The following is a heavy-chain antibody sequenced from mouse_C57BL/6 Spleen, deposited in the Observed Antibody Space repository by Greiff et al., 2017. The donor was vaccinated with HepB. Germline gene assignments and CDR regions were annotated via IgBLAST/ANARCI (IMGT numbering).Heavy chain of an antibody. CDR1: GFTFSSYA. V-gene: IGHV5-9-1*02. CDR2: ISSGGDYI. CDR3: TRGPGRGFYFDY. Sequence: EVMLVESGEGLVKPGGSLKLSCAASGFTFSSYAMSWVRQTPEKRLEWVAYISSGGDYIYYADTVKGRFTISRDNARNTLYLQMSSLKSEDTAIYYCTRGPGRGFYFDYWGQGTTLTVSS. J-gene: IGHJ2*01.